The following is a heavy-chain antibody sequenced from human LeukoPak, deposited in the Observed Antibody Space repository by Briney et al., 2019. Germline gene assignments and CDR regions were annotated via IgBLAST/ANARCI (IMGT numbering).Heavy chain of an antibody. CDR3: ATNRAGTYDRPFDI. Sequence: SETLSLTCTVSGGSISSGGYYWSWIRQPAGKGLEWIGRIYTSGSTNYNPSLKSRVTISVDTSKNQFSLELSSVTATDTAVYFCATNRAGTYDRPFDIWGQGTMVTVSS. D-gene: IGHD1-26*01. V-gene: IGHV4-61*02. CDR1: GGSISSGGYY. CDR2: IYTSGST. J-gene: IGHJ3*02.